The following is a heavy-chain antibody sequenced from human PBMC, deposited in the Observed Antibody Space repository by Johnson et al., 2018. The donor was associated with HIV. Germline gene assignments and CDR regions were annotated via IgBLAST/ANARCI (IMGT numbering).Heavy chain of an antibody. Sequence: VQLVESGGGVVQPGGSLRLSCAASGFTFSSHGMHWVRQAPGKGLEWVAFIRYDGSNKYYADSVKGRFTIYRDNYKNTLYLQMNSLRAEDTAVYYCAGAPTYYNFWSGTSGAFDIWGQGTMVTVSS. CDR2: IRYDGSNK. V-gene: IGHV3-30*02. CDR1: GFTFSSHG. J-gene: IGHJ3*02. CDR3: AGAPTYYNFWSGTSGAFDI. D-gene: IGHD3-3*01.